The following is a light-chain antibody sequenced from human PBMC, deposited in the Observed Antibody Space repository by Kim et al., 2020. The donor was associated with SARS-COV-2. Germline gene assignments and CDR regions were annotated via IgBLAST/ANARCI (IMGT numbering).Light chain of an antibody. Sequence: LSPGKRATLSCWASQSVGSSYLAWYQQKPGQAPRLLIYGASSRATGIPDRFSGSGSGTDFTLTISRLEPEDFAVYYCQQYVTSPITFGQGTRLEIK. CDR3: QQYVTSPIT. V-gene: IGKV3-20*01. CDR1: QSVGSSY. CDR2: GAS. J-gene: IGKJ5*01.